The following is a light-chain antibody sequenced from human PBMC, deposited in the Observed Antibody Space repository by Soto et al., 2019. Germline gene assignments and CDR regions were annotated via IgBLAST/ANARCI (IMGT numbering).Light chain of an antibody. Sequence: QSVLTQPASVSGSPGQSITISCTGTSSDVGAYNYVSWYQHHPGKAPKLMIYDVSNRPPGVSNRFSGSKSGNTASLTISGLQAEDEADYYCSSYTTTSTLVVFGGGTQLTVL. CDR1: SSDVGAYNY. CDR3: SSYTTTSTLVV. CDR2: DVS. J-gene: IGLJ2*01. V-gene: IGLV2-14*03.